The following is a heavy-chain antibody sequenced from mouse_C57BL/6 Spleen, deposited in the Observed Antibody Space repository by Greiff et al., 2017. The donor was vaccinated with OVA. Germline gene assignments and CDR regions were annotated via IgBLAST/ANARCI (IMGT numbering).Heavy chain of an antibody. CDR2: IYPGDGDT. V-gene: IGHV1-80*01. CDR3: ASPYGNSYWYFDV. D-gene: IGHD2-10*02. CDR1: GYAFSSYW. J-gene: IGHJ1*03. Sequence: VQLQQSGAELVKPGASVKISCKASGYAFSSYWMNWVKQRPGKGLEWIGQIYPGDGDTNYNGKFKGKATLTADKSSSTAYMQLSSLTSEDSAVYFCASPYGNSYWYFDVWGTGTTVTVSS.